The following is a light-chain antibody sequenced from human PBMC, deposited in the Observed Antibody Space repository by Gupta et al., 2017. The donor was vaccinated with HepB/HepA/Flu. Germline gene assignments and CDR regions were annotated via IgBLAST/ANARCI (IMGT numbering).Light chain of an antibody. CDR1: QSVSSSY. J-gene: IGKJ3*01. CDR2: GAS. Sequence: EIVLTQSPGTLSLSPGERATLSCRASQSVSSSYLAWYQQKPDQAPRLLIYGASSRATGIPDRFSGSGSGTDFTLTISRLELEDFAVYYCQQYGSSPPLTFGPGTKVEIK. CDR3: QQYGSSPPLT. V-gene: IGKV3-20*01.